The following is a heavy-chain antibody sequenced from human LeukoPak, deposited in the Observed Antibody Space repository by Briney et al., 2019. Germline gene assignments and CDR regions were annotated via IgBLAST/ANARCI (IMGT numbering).Heavy chain of an antibody. CDR3: ARGRYCSSTSCQGYDY. V-gene: IGHV3-23*01. J-gene: IGHJ4*02. CDR1: GFTFRSYA. CDR2: SSGSGGNT. Sequence: GESLRLSCEASGFTFRSYAMSWVRQAPGKGLEWVSGSSGSGGNTYYADSVKGRFTISRDNAKNSLYLQMNSLRAEDTAVYYCARGRYCSSTSCQGYDYWGQGTLVTVSS. D-gene: IGHD2-2*01.